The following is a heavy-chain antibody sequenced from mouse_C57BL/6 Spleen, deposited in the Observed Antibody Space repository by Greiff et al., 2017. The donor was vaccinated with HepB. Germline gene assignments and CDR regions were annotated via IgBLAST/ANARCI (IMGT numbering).Heavy chain of an antibody. J-gene: IGHJ1*03. CDR3: ARVIYYYDSSPYFDV. CDR1: GFTFSDYG. Sequence: EVMLVESGGGLVKPGGSLKLSCAASGFTFSDYGMHWVRQAPEKGLEWVAYISSGSSTIYYADTVKGRFTISRDNAKNTLFLQMTSLRSEDTAMYYCARVIYYYDSSPYFDVWGTGTTVTVSS. V-gene: IGHV5-17*01. CDR2: ISSGSSTI. D-gene: IGHD1-1*01.